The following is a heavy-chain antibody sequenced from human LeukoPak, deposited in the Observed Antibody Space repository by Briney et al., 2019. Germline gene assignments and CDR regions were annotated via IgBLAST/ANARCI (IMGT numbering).Heavy chain of an antibody. D-gene: IGHD7-27*01. CDR3: AKDGGLWVSAHWGDS. V-gene: IGHV3-23*01. J-gene: IGHJ4*02. Sequence: GGSLRLTCAASGFTFSSYTMSWVRQAPGKGLEWVSTITTSDGNTYYADSVKGRFTVSRDNSKNTLFLQMNSLRAEDTTVYYCAKDGGLWVSAHWGDSWGRGTLVTVSS. CDR2: ITTSDGNT. CDR1: GFTFSSYT.